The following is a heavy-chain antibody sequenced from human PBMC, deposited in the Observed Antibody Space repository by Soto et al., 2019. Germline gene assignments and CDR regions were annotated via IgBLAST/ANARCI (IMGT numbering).Heavy chain of an antibody. J-gene: IGHJ4*02. Sequence: EVQLLESGGGLVQPGGSLRLSCAASGFTFSTYGMSWVRQAPGTGLEWVSAISNSGGSTSYTGSVRGRFTISRDNSRNTVYLQMNSLRADDTAVYFCAKGAQPTQYYFYFWGPGTLVTVSS. V-gene: IGHV3-23*01. CDR2: ISNSGGST. CDR3: AKGAQPTQYYFYF. CDR1: GFTFSTYG. D-gene: IGHD2-2*01.